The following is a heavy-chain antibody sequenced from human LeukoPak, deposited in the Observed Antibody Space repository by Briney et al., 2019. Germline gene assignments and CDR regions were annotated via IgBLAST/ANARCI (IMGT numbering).Heavy chain of an antibody. CDR1: GGSISSGSYY. D-gene: IGHD2-2*01. V-gene: IGHV4-61*02. J-gene: IGHJ3*02. Sequence: QTSQTLSLTCTVSGGSISSGSYYWSWIRQPAGKGLEWIGRIYTSGSTNYNPSLKSRVTISVDTSKNQFSLKLSSVTAADTDVYYCASLDCSSTSCYLFGAFDIWGQGTMVTVSS. CDR2: IYTSGST. CDR3: ASLDCSSTSCYLFGAFDI.